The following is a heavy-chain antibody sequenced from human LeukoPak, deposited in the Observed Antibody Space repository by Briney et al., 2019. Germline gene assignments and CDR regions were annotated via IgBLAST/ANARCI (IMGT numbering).Heavy chain of an antibody. D-gene: IGHD3-10*01. CDR1: GYSFTSYW. V-gene: IGHV5-51*01. CDR3: ARCGSGSYFNYYYYMDV. CDR2: IYPGDSDT. J-gene: IGHJ6*03. Sequence: GESLKISCKGSGYSFTSYWIGWVGQMPGKGLEWMGIIYPGDSDTRYSPSFQGQVTISADKSISTAYLQWSSLKASDTAMYYCARCGSGSYFNYYYYMDVWGKGTTVTVSS.